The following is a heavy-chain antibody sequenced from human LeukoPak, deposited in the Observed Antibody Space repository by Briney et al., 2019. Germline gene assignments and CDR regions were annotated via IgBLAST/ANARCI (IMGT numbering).Heavy chain of an antibody. CDR2: ISSSGGTT. J-gene: IGHJ4*02. CDR1: GFTFGSYE. CDR3: ARGSRSSY. Sequence: PGGSLRLSCAASGFTFGSYEMNWVCQAPGKGLEWVSYISSSGGTTYYADSVKGRFTISRDNAKNSLSLQMNSLRAEDTAVYYCARGSRSSYWGQGTLVTVSS. V-gene: IGHV3-48*03.